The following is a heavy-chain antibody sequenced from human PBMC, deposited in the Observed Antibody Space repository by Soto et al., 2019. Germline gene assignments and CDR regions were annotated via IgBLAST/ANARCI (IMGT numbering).Heavy chain of an antibody. CDR1: GDSVSTNSAT. J-gene: IGHJ5*01. CDR3: ARLIGNSWLDS. V-gene: IGHV6-1*01. D-gene: IGHD2-8*01. Sequence: QVQLQQSGPALVKPSQTLSLTCAISGDSVSTNSATWDWIRQYPSRGLEWLGRTYYRSKWYNDYAVSVKGRITINPDTSNNQFSLQLNSVTPDDTAVYYCARLIGNSWLDSWGQGTLVTVSS. CDR2: TYYRSKWYN.